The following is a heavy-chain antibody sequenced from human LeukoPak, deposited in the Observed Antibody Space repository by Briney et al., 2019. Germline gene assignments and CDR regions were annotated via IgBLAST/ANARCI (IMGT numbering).Heavy chain of an antibody. Sequence: ASVKVSCKASGYTFTSYGISWVRQAPGQGLEWMGWVSTYNGNTNYAQEFQGRVTMTTDTSTTTAYMELRSLRSDDTAVYYCARDFNWGVFDYWGQGTLVTVSS. J-gene: IGHJ4*02. D-gene: IGHD7-27*01. CDR1: GYTFTSYG. CDR2: VSTYNGNT. CDR3: ARDFNWGVFDY. V-gene: IGHV1-18*01.